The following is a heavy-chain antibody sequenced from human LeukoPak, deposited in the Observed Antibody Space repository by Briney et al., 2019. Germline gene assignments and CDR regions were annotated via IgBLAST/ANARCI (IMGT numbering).Heavy chain of an antibody. V-gene: IGHV3-33*06. Sequence: GRSMRLSCATSGFTFYNYGMHWVRQAPGKGLGWVAVIWHDESYKYYADSVKGRFTLSRDNSKNTLYLQMNSLRAEDTAVYYCAKERAAAVEGYFDYWRQGTLVTDSS. CDR1: GFTFYNYG. CDR3: AKERAAAVEGYFDY. CDR2: IWHDESYK. D-gene: IGHD6-13*01. J-gene: IGHJ4*02.